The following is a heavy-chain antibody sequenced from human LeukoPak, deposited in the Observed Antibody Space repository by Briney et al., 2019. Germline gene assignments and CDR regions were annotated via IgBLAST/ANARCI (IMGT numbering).Heavy chain of an antibody. CDR1: GFTFSSYE. V-gene: IGHV3-48*03. J-gene: IGHJ4*02. Sequence: GGSLRLSCAASGFTFSSYEMDWVRQAPGKGLEWVSYISTSGSTIYHADSVKGRFTISRDNARNSLYLQMNSLRAEDTAVYYCARAGYYFDYWGQGTLVTVSS. CDR2: ISTSGSTI. CDR3: ARAGYYFDY. D-gene: IGHD3-9*01.